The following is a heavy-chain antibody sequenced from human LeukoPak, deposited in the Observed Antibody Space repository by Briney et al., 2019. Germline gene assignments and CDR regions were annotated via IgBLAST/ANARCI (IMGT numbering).Heavy chain of an antibody. CDR2: ITYDGYYK. J-gene: IGHJ4*02. Sequence: GGSLRLSCAASGFTFTSYGMHWVRQAPGKGLEWVALITYDGYYKYYSDSVKGRFTISSDTSKNTMYLQMNSLRAEDTAVYYCARDLSPVVRASPMGYWGQGTLVTVSS. D-gene: IGHD3-10*01. CDR3: ARDLSPVVRASPMGY. CDR1: GFTFTSYG. V-gene: IGHV3-30*03.